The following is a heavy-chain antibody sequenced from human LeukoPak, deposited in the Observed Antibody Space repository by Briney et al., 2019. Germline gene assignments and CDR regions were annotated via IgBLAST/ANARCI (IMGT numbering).Heavy chain of an antibody. V-gene: IGHV1-69*04. CDR1: GVTFSSYA. CDR3: ARPYTTLAQDAFDI. Sequence: SVKVSCKASGVTFSSYAISWVRHAPGQGLEWMGRIIPILGIANYAQKFQGRVTITADKSTSTAYMELSSLKASDTAMYYCARPYTTLAQDAFDIWGQGTMVTVSS. D-gene: IGHD1-1*01. J-gene: IGHJ3*02. CDR2: IIPILGIA.